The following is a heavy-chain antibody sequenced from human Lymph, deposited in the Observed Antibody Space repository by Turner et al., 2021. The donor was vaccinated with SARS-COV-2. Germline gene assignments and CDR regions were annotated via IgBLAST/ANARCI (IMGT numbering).Heavy chain of an antibody. V-gene: IGHV4-59*01. CDR1: GGPISSYY. CDR2: IYYSGST. J-gene: IGHJ4*02. CDR3: ARGFDY. Sequence: QVQLQESGPGLVKPSETLSLTCTVSGGPISSYYWSWIRQPPGKGLEWIGYIYYSGSTNYNPSHKSRVTISVDTSKNQFSLKLSSVTAADTAVYYCARGFDYWGQGTLVTVSS.